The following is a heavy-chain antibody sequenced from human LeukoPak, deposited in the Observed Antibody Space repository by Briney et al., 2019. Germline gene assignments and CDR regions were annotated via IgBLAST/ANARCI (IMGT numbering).Heavy chain of an antibody. CDR3: ARSLGVYIAAVANDPYEF. V-gene: IGHV3-64*01. CDR2: INSNGDST. Sequence: SGGSLRLSCAGSGFTFSVYSMHLVRQAPGKGAEYVSAINSNGDSTQQPHSLKGRFSISRDNSKSPFYLRMGSLRAADMAMYYCARSLGVYIAAVANDPYEFWGQGTLVTVSS. J-gene: IGHJ4*02. CDR1: GFTFSVYS. D-gene: IGHD2-8*01.